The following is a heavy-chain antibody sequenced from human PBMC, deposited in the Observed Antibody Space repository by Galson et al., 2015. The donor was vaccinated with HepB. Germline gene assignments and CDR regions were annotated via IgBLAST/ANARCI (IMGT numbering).Heavy chain of an antibody. D-gene: IGHD2-2*01. V-gene: IGHV4-39*01. CDR2: IYYSGST. CDR1: GGSISSSSYY. CDR3: ARHRVPAATDFDY. Sequence: ETLSLTCTVSGGSISSSSYYWGWIRQPPGKGLEWIGSIYYSGSTYYNPSLKIRVTISVDTSKNQFSLKLSSVTAADTAVYYCARHRVPAATDFDYWGQGTLVTVSS. J-gene: IGHJ4*02.